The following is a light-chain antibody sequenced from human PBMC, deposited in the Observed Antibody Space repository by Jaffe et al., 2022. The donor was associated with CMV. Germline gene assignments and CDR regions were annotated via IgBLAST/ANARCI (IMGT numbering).Light chain of an antibody. J-gene: IGKJ4*01. CDR2: EAS. CDR1: QTVSSN. Sequence: EIVMTQSPATLSVSPGERAILSCRASQTVSSNLAWYQQKPGQAPRLLIYEASIRATGTAARFSGSGSGTEFTLTISSLQSEDFAVYYCQQYNNWPPLTFGGGTKVEIK. CDR3: QQYNNWPPLT. V-gene: IGKV3-15*01.